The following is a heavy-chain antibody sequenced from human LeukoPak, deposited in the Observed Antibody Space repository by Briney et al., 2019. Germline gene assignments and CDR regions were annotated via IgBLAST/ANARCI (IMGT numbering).Heavy chain of an antibody. CDR2: ISSGGTPQ. D-gene: IGHD2-2*01. Sequence: PGGSLRLSCAASGFTFSDYAMPWVRQAPGKGPEWVAVISSGGTPQYYGDSVKGRFTVSRDSSKDTLYLHLNNVRTEDTAVYYCARPYCRGTRCYLYLYGLDVWGQGTTVTVSS. CDR1: GFTFSDYA. V-gene: IGHV3-30*03. CDR3: ARPYCRGTRCYLYLYGLDV. J-gene: IGHJ6*02.